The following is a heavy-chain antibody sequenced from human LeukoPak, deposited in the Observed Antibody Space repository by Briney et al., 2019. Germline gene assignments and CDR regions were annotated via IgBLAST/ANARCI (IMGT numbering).Heavy chain of an antibody. CDR3: AKDSRSGPHKWVALDL. D-gene: IGHD1-26*01. V-gene: IGHV3-23*01. CDR1: GFTFNTYR. CDR2: ISVGGSDT. Sequence: GGSLRLSCAASGFTFNTYRMNWVRQAPGKGLEWVSSISVGGSDTDYADSVRGRFTISRDNSDNTLFLQMHSLRAEDTAVYFCAKDSRSGPHKWVALDLWGQGTMVTVSS. J-gene: IGHJ3*01.